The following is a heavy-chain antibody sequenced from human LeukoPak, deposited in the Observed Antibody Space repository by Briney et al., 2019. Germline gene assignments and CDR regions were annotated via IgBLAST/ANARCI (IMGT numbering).Heavy chain of an antibody. CDR3: ARVTSYLHYFDN. J-gene: IGHJ4*02. V-gene: IGHV3-48*03. Sequence: GGSLRLSCAASGFTFSMYEMNWVRQAPGKGLEWVSYISSSGSTIYYADSVKGRFTISRDNAKKSLSLQMNSLRADDTAVYYCARVTSYLHYFDNWGQGTLVIVSS. CDR1: GFTFSMYE. CDR2: ISSSGSTI. D-gene: IGHD2-2*01.